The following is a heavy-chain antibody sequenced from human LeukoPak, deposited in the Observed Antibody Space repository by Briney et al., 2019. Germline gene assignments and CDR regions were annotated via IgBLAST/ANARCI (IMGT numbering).Heavy chain of an antibody. Sequence: SETLSLTCSLSGGSISGHYWTWIRRPPGKGLEWIGQIHYSGRPDYNPSLKSRITLSVDTSKNQISLKLSSVTAADTAVYYCARFGVDYDMDVWGQGTTVTVSS. CDR2: IHYSGRP. J-gene: IGHJ6*02. CDR3: ARFGVDYDMDV. CDR1: GGSISGHY. V-gene: IGHV4-59*11. D-gene: IGHD3-3*01.